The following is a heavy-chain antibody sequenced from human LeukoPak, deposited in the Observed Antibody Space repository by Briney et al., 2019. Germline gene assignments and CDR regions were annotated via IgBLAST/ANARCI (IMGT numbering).Heavy chain of an antibody. CDR3: ARHSVGNPYDFWSGSPAGWFDP. Sequence: SETLSLTCTVSGGSISSPSHYWGWIRQPPGKGLEWIGSIYYSGSTYYNPSLKSRVTISVDTSKNQFSLKLSSVTAADTAVYYCARHSVGNPYDFWSGSPAGWFDPWGQGTLVTVSS. J-gene: IGHJ5*02. CDR2: IYYSGST. V-gene: IGHV4-39*01. D-gene: IGHD3-3*01. CDR1: GGSISSPSHY.